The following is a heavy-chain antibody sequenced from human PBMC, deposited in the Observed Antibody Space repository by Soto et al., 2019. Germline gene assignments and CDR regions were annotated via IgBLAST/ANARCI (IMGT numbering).Heavy chain of an antibody. D-gene: IGHD2-21*01. Sequence: QVQLVESGGGVVQPGRSLRLSCAASGFTFSSYAMHWVRQAPGKGLEWVAVISYDGSNKYYADSVKGRFTISRDNSKNTLYLQTNSLRAEDTAVYYCSSGLNWFDPWGQGTLFTVSS. CDR1: GFTFSSYA. J-gene: IGHJ5*02. V-gene: IGHV3-30-3*01. CDR2: ISYDGSNK. CDR3: SSGLNWFDP.